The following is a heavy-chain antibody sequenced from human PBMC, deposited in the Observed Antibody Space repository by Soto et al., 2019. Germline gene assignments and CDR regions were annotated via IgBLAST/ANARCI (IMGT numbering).Heavy chain of an antibody. CDR1: GYTFTSYG. CDR3: ARDRLGSSRAIIDY. J-gene: IGHJ4*02. D-gene: IGHD6-6*01. Sequence: ASVKVSCKASGYTFTSYGISWVRQAPGQGLEWMGWISAYNGNTNYAQKLQGRVTMTTDTSTSTAYMELRSLRSDDTAVYYCARDRLGSSRAIIDYWGQGTLVTVSS. CDR2: ISAYNGNT. V-gene: IGHV1-18*04.